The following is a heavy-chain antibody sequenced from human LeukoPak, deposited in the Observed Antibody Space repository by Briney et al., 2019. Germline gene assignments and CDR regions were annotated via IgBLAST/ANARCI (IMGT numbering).Heavy chain of an antibody. CDR3: ARGRNVVVPAAIPFRY. D-gene: IGHD2-2*01. CDR1: GGSMSSYF. V-gene: IGHV4-34*01. Sequence: PSETLSLTCTVSGGSMSSYFWSWIRQPPGKGLEWIGEINHSGSTNYNPSLKSRVTISVDTSKNQFSLKLSSVTAADTAVYYCARGRNVVVPAAIPFRYWGQGTLVTVSS. CDR2: INHSGST. J-gene: IGHJ4*02.